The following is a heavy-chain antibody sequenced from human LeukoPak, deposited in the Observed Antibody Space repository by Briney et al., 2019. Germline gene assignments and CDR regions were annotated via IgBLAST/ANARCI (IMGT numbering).Heavy chain of an antibody. V-gene: IGHV1-24*01. CDR1: GYTLTELS. D-gene: IGHD3-22*01. Sequence: ASVKVSCKVSGYTLTELSMHWERQAPGKGLEWMGGFDPEDGETIYAQKFQGRVTMTEDTSTDTAYMELSSLRSEDTAVYYCATVVVVPQGPYYFDYWGQGTLVTVSS. J-gene: IGHJ4*02. CDR3: ATVVVVPQGPYYFDY. CDR2: FDPEDGET.